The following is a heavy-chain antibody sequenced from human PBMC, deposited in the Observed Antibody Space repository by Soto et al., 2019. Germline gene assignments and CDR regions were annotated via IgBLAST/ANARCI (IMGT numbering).Heavy chain of an antibody. D-gene: IGHD3-9*01. CDR1: GGTFSSYA. Sequence: ASVKVSCKASGGTFSSYAISWVRQAPGQGLEWMGGIIPIFGTANYAQKFQGRVTITADESTSTAYMELSSLRSEDTAVYYCARSRSSYYDILTGYSTLDAFDIWGQGTMVTVSS. V-gene: IGHV1-69*13. J-gene: IGHJ3*02. CDR2: IIPIFGTA. CDR3: ARSRSSYYDILTGYSTLDAFDI.